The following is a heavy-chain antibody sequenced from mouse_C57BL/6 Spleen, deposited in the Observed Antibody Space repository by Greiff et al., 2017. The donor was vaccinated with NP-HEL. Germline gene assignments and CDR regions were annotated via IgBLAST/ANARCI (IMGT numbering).Heavy chain of an antibody. Sequence: VQLQQSGAELVRPGASVTLSCKASGYTFTDYEMHWVKQRPGQGLEWIGEIDPSDSYTNYNQKFKGKSTLTVDKSSSTAYMQLSSLTSEDSAVYYCARWDYSNYDWYFDVWGTGTTVTVSS. CDR1: GYTFTDYE. D-gene: IGHD2-5*01. CDR2: IDPSDSYT. V-gene: IGHV1-69*01. J-gene: IGHJ1*03. CDR3: ARWDYSNYDWYFDV.